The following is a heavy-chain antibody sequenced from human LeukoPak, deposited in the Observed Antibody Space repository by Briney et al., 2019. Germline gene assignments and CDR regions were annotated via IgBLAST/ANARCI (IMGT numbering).Heavy chain of an antibody. CDR2: ISFSGST. Sequence: SETLSLTCTVSRGSISGSIRSYYWSWLRQPPGKGLEWIGYISFSGSTNDNPSLRSRVTISVDTSKNQFFLNLSSVSAADTAVYYCARIPLGYSGAYYFDYWGQGTLVTVSP. V-gene: IGHV4-61*01. J-gene: IGHJ4*02. CDR1: RGSISGSIRSYY. D-gene: IGHD5-12*01. CDR3: ARIPLGYSGAYYFDY.